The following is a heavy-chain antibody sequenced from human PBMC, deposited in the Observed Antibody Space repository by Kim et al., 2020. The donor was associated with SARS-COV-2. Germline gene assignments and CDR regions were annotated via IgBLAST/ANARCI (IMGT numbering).Heavy chain of an antibody. CDR2: IYPADSDA. Sequence: GESLKISCRNSGYNFINYWIAWVRQMPGKGLEYMGIIYPADSDARYSPSFRDQVTISVDKSISTAYLQWNSLKASDTGIYYFARMGPVPKKETLTARAGFDSWGQGTLVTVSS. CDR1: GYNFINYW. CDR3: ARMGPVPKKETLTARAGFDS. J-gene: IGHJ4*02. D-gene: IGHD7-27*01. V-gene: IGHV5-51*01.